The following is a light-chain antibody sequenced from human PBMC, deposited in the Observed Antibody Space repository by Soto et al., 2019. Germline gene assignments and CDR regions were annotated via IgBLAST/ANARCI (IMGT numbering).Light chain of an antibody. CDR1: QSVSSSY. CDR3: QQYGSSTLFT. Sequence: EIVLTQSPGTLSLSPGERATLSCRASQSVSSSYLAWYQQKPSQAPRLLIYGASSRATGIPDSFSGSGSGTDFTLTISRLETEDFAVYYCQQYGSSTLFTFGPGTKVDIK. J-gene: IGKJ3*01. V-gene: IGKV3-20*01. CDR2: GAS.